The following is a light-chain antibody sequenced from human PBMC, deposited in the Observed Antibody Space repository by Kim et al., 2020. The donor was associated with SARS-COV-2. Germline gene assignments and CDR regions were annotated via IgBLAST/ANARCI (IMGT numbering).Light chain of an antibody. V-gene: IGKV3-15*01. Sequence: VSPGERVTLSCRASQSVSSDLAWYQQKPGQAPRLLIYGASTRATGIPVRFSGSGSGTEFTLTISSLQSEDFAVYYCQQYNKWPPWTFGQGTKLEI. CDR2: GAS. CDR1: QSVSSD. J-gene: IGKJ2*02. CDR3: QQYNKWPPWT.